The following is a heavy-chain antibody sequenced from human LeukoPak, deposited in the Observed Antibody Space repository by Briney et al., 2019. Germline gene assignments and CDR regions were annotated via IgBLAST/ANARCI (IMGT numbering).Heavy chain of an antibody. D-gene: IGHD6-13*01. Sequence: ASVKVSCKASGYTFTSYGISWVRQAPGQGLEWMGWISPYSGNTDYAQKLLGRVTMTTDTSTSTAYMELRSLRSDDTAVYYCARGAAGYWYFDLWGRGTLVTVSS. J-gene: IGHJ2*01. CDR1: GYTFTSYG. CDR3: ARGAAGYWYFDL. CDR2: ISPYSGNT. V-gene: IGHV1-18*01.